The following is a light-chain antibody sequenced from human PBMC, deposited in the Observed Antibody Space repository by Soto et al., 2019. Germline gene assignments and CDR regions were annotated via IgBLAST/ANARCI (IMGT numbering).Light chain of an antibody. V-gene: IGKV2D-29*01. J-gene: IGKJ1*01. CDR2: EVS. Sequence: DIVMTQTPLSLSVTPGQPASISCKSSQSLLHSDGKTHFYWYLQKPGQPPQLLIYEVSNRFSGVSDRFSGSGSGTSFTLKISRVEAEDFGVYHFMQSVLLPWTFGQGTKVEIK. CDR1: QSLLHSDGKTH. CDR3: MQSVLLPWT.